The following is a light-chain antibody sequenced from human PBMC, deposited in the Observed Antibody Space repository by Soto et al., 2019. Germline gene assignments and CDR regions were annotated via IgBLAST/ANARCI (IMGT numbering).Light chain of an antibody. Sequence: QSVLTQPASVSGSPGQSITISCTGTSSDVGSYNLVSWFQQHPGKAPKLIIYEVSKRPSGLSNRFSGSKSGNTASLTISGLKAEDEADYYCCAYAGGRTSNYVFRTGTKVTVL. CDR1: SSDVGSYNL. V-gene: IGLV2-23*02. CDR3: CAYAGGRTSNYV. J-gene: IGLJ1*01. CDR2: EVS.